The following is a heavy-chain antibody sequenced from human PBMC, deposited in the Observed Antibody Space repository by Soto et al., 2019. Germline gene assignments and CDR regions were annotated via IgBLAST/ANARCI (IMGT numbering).Heavy chain of an antibody. CDR2: IYYSGST. Sequence: KTSETLSLTCTVSGGSISSGDYYWSWIRQPPGKGLEWIGYIYYSGSTYYNPSLKSRVTISVDTSKNQFSLKLSSVTAADTAVYYCARAVSGGDGMDVWGQGTTVTVS. D-gene: IGHD1-20*01. J-gene: IGHJ6*02. CDR3: ARAVSGGDGMDV. CDR1: GGSISSGDYY. V-gene: IGHV4-30-4*01.